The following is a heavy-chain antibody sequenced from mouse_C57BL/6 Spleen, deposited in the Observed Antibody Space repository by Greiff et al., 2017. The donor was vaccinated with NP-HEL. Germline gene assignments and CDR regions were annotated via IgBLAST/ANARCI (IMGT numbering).Heavy chain of an antibody. V-gene: IGHV1-64*01. CDR3: ARSYYSNGFAY. CDR2: IHPNSGST. CDR1: GYTFTSYW. Sequence: VQLQQSGAELVKPGASVKLSCKASGYTFTSYWMHWVKQRPGQGLVWIGMIHPNSGSTNYNEKFKSKATLTVDKSSSTAYMQLSSLTSEDSAVYYCARSYYSNGFAYWGQGTLVTVSA. D-gene: IGHD2-5*01. J-gene: IGHJ3*01.